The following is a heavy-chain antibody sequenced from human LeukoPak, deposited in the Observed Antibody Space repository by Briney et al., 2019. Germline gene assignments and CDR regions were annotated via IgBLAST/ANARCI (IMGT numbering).Heavy chain of an antibody. CDR1: GYTFTGYY. Sequence: ASVKVSCKASGYTFTGYYMHWVRQAPGQGLEWMGWINPNSGGTNYAQKFQGRVTMTRDTSISTAYMELSRLRSDDTAVYYCARSPLVVPAAMGYYYYMDVWGKGTTVTVSS. CDR2: INPNSGGT. V-gene: IGHV1-2*02. D-gene: IGHD2-2*01. CDR3: ARSPLVVPAAMGYYYYMDV. J-gene: IGHJ6*03.